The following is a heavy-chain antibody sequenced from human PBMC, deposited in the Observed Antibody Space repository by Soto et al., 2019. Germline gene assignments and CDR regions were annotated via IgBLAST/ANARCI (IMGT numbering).Heavy chain of an antibody. CDR3: AVISYYDSRGP. CDR1: GYSFTSYL. J-gene: IGHJ5*02. CDR2: IDPSDSYT. Sequence: AESLKISCKGAGYSFTSYLISWVRQMPGKGLEWMGRIDPSDSYTNYSPSFQGHVTISADKSISTAYLQWSSLKASDTAMYYCAVISYYDSRGPWGQGTLVTVSS. V-gene: IGHV5-10-1*01. D-gene: IGHD3-22*01.